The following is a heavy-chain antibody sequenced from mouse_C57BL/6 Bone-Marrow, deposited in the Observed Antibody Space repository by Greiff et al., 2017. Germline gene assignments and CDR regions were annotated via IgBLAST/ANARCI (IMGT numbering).Heavy chain of an antibody. CDR3: TRRRDYGDFDY. Sequence: EVMLVESGGGLVQPGGSMKLSCAASGFTFSDAWMDWVRQSPETGLEWVAEIRNKANNHATYYAESVKGRFTISRDDSKSSVYLQMNSLRAEDTGIYYCTRRRDYGDFDYWGQGTTLTVSS. D-gene: IGHD2-4*01. CDR2: IRNKANNHAT. J-gene: IGHJ2*01. CDR1: GFTFSDAW. V-gene: IGHV6-6*01.